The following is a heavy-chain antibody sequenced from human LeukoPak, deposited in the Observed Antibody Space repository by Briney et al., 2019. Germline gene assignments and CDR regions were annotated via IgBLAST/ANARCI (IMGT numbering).Heavy chain of an antibody. J-gene: IGHJ4*02. CDR3: ARSGSYYDSSGYFDY. CDR2: IYTSGST. Sequence: SETLSLTCSVSGGSLSRYYWSWIRQPAGKGLEWIGRIYTSGSTNYNSSLKSRVTMSVDTSQNQFSLNLSSVSAADTAVYYCARSGSYYDSSGYFDYWGQGTLVTVSS. V-gene: IGHV4-4*07. CDR1: GGSLSRYY. D-gene: IGHD3-22*01.